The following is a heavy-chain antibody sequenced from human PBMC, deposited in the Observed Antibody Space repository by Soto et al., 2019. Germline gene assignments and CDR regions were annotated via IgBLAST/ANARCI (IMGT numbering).Heavy chain of an antibody. CDR2: IVVGSGNT. J-gene: IGHJ4*02. CDR1: GFTFTSSA. CDR3: AAVLYAGVDRSDY. Sequence: SVKVSCKASGFTFTSSAVQWVRQARGQRLEWIGWIVVGSGNTNYAQKFQERVTITRDMSTSTAYMELSSLRSEDTAVYYCAAVLYAGVDRSDYWGQGTLVTVSS. V-gene: IGHV1-58*01. D-gene: IGHD2-8*01.